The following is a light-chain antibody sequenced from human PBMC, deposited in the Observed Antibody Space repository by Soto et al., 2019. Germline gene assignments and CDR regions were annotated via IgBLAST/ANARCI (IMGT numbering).Light chain of an antibody. Sequence: LVLTQSPATLSLSPGERATLSCRASQSVTNSLAWYQQKPGQAPRLLVYDASNRATGIPTRFSGSGPGTDFTLTISNLEPEDFAVYYCQQHISWPLTFGGGTKVDIK. J-gene: IGKJ4*01. CDR2: DAS. V-gene: IGKV3-11*01. CDR1: QSVTNS. CDR3: QQHISWPLT.